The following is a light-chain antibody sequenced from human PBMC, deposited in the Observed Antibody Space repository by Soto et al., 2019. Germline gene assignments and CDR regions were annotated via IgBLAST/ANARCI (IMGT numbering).Light chain of an antibody. V-gene: IGKV3-15*01. CDR1: QSVSSH. J-gene: IGKJ3*01. CDR3: HQYNSWPRGT. Sequence: ELVLTQSPATLSLSPGERATLSCRASQSVSSHLAWYQQKPGQAPRLLLYGASTRATGIPVRFRGSGSGTEFTLTISSLQSEDSAVYYCHQYNSWPRGTFCPGTKVEIK. CDR2: GAS.